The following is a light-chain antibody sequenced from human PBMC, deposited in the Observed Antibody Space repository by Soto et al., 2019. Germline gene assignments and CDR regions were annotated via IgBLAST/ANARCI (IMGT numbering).Light chain of an antibody. V-gene: IGKV3-20*01. CDR1: QSISSSY. Sequence: EIVLTQSPGTLSLSPGERATLSCRASQSISSSYLAWYQQRPGQAPRLLIFGASYRATGIPDRFSGSGSGRDFSLTISRLEPEDFAVDYCQQYSSSPPEFTFGPGTRVDSK. CDR3: QQYSSSPPEFT. J-gene: IGKJ3*01. CDR2: GAS.